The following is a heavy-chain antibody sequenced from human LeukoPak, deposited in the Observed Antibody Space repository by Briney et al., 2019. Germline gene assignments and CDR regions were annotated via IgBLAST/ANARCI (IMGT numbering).Heavy chain of an antibody. CDR1: GFIFSSYW. Sequence: GGSLRLSCAASGFIFSSYWMHWVRQAPGKGLVWVSRINTDGSTTTYADSVKGRFTISRDNAKNTLYLQMNSLRAEDTAVYYCARESTEERPGCWGQGTLVTVSS. D-gene: IGHD1-1*01. CDR3: ARESTEERPGC. J-gene: IGHJ4*02. CDR2: INTDGSTT. V-gene: IGHV3-74*01.